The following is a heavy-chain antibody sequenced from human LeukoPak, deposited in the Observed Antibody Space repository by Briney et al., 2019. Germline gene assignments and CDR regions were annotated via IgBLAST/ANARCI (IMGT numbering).Heavy chain of an antibody. CDR3: ASNTNYRSDY. J-gene: IGHJ4*02. CDR2: INPDGSGK. CDR1: GFAFGTYW. Sequence: PGGSLRLSCAASGFAFGTYWMSWVRQAPGKGLEWVANINPDGSGKYYVDSVKGRFTISRDNAENSLYLGVNSLRAEDTGVYYCASNTNYRSDYWGQGTLVTVSS. D-gene: IGHD4/OR15-4a*01. V-gene: IGHV3-7*01.